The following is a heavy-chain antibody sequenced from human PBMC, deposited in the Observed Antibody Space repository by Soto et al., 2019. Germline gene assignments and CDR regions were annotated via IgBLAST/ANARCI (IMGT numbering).Heavy chain of an antibody. CDR2: IYYTGST. Sequence: SETLSLTCTVSSASINSHYWSWIRQPPGKGLEWIGYIYYTGSTNYNPSLKSRVTISLDTSKNQFSLKLSSVTAADTAVYYCARDHCSSTSCYFDYWGQGTLVTVSS. V-gene: IGHV4-59*11. CDR1: SASINSHY. J-gene: IGHJ4*02. D-gene: IGHD2-2*01. CDR3: ARDHCSSTSCYFDY.